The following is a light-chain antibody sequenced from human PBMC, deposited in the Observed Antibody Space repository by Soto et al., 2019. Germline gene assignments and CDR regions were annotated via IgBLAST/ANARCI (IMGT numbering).Light chain of an antibody. CDR3: AAWDDSLNGYWV. CDR2: SNN. Sequence: QSVLTQPPSASGTPGQRVTISCSGSSSNIGSNYVYWYQQLPGTAPKLLIYSNNQRPSGVPDRFSGYKSGTSASLAISGLQSEDEADYYCAAWDDSLNGYWVFGGGTKLTVL. V-gene: IGLV1-44*01. CDR1: SSNIGSNY. J-gene: IGLJ3*02.